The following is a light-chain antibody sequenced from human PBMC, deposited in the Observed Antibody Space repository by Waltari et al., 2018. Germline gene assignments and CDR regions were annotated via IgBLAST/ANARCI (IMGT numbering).Light chain of an antibody. J-gene: IGKJ1*01. CDR2: DAS. CDR1: QGIRSW. Sequence: DIHFTQSPSFLSASVGDRVTIPCRASQGIRSWLAWYQQKPGEAPKLLIYDASTLQSGVPSRFSGSGSGAEFTLTINSLQPEDFASYYCQQLNGYPRTFGLGTKVQIK. V-gene: IGKV1-9*01. CDR3: QQLNGYPRT.